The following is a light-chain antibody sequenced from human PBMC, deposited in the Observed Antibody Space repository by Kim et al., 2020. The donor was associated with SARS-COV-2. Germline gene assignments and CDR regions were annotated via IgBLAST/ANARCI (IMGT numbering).Light chain of an antibody. CDR2: EDH. Sequence: QTVTIACTRTDGTIATNYVHWYQLRPGSAPTIVIYEDHQRPSGVPERFSGSIDPPSNSASLTISGLENEDEAEYYCQSYDATIRVFGGGTQLTVL. CDR3: QSYDATIRV. J-gene: IGLJ3*02. V-gene: IGLV6-57*03. CDR1: DGTIATNY.